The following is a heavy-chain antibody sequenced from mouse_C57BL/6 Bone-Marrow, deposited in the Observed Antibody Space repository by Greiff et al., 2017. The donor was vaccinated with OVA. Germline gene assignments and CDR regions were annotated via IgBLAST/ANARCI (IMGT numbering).Heavy chain of an antibody. CDR1: GFTFSDYY. CDR2: ISNGGGST. CDR3: ARPYYGSSYRTFAY. V-gene: IGHV5-12*01. J-gene: IGHJ3*01. D-gene: IGHD1-1*01. Sequence: EVMLVESGGGLVQPGGSLKLSCAASGFTFSDYYMYWVRQTPEKRLEWVAYISNGGGSTYYPDTVKGRFTISRDNAKNTLYLQMSRLKSEDTAMYYCARPYYGSSYRTFAYWGQGTLVTVSA.